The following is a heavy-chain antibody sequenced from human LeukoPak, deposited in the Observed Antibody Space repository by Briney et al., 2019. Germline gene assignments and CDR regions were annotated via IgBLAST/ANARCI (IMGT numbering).Heavy chain of an antibody. CDR3: TSLSNTDKDDY. V-gene: IGHV3-30*02. Sequence: GGSLRLSCAASGFTFSSYGMHWVSQAPGKGLKWVAFIRYDGNNKYYADSVKGRFTISRDNSKNTLYLQMNSLRAEDTAVYYCTSLSNTDKDDYWGQGTLVTVSS. J-gene: IGHJ4*02. D-gene: IGHD1/OR15-1a*01. CDR2: IRYDGNNK. CDR1: GFTFSSYG.